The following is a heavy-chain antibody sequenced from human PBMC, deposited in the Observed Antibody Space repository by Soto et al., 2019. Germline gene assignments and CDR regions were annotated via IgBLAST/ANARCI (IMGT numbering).Heavy chain of an antibody. D-gene: IGHD3-22*01. CDR2: IKQDGSEK. J-gene: IGHJ3*02. CDR1: EFTFSNLC. CDR3: ARDYYDSSGYVGWWFPSDAFDI. Sequence: RHSCTASEFTFSNLCMSWVRKAPGKGLEWVANIKQDGSEKYYVDSVKGRFTISRDNAKNSLYLQMNSLRAEDTAVYYCARDYYDSSGYVGWWFPSDAFDIWGQGTMVTVSS. V-gene: IGHV3-7*05.